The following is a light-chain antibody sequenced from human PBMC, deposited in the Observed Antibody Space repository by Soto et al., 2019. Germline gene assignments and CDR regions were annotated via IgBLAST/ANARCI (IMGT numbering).Light chain of an antibody. CDR1: SSDVGGYNY. J-gene: IGLJ1*01. Sequence: QSVLTQPRSVSGSPGQSVTISCTGTSSDVGGYNYVSWYQQHPGKAPKLMIYDVSKRPSGVPDRFSGSKSGNTASLTISGLQAEDEPDYYCCSYAGSYPVFGTGTKLTVL. CDR3: CSYAGSYPV. V-gene: IGLV2-11*01. CDR2: DVS.